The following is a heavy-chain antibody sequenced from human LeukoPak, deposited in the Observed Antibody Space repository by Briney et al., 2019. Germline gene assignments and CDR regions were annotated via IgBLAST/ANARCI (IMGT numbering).Heavy chain of an antibody. J-gene: IGHJ4*02. CDR2: IIPIFGTA. V-gene: IGHV1-69*13. CDR1: GGTFSSYA. CDR3: ASPPSYSSSSGYFDY. D-gene: IGHD6-6*01. Sequence: SVKVSCKASGGTFSSYAISWVRQAPGQGLEWMGGIIPIFGTANYAQKFQGRVTITADESTSTAYMELSSLRSEDTAVYYCASPPSYSSSSGYFDYWGQGTLVTVSS.